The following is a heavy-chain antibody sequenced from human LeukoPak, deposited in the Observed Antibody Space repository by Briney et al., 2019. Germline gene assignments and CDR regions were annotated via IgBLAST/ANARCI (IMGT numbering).Heavy chain of an antibody. D-gene: IGHD3-3*01. CDR3: ARDAILRSSYYYYGMDA. J-gene: IGHJ6*02. CDR2: IWYDGSNK. CDR1: GFTFSSYG. V-gene: IGHV3-33*01. Sequence: PGRSLRLSCAASGFTFSSYGMHWVRQAPGKGLEWVAVIWYDGSNKYYADSVKGRFTISRDNSKNTLYLQTNSLRAEDTAVYYCARDAILRSSYYYYGMDAWGQGTTVTVSS.